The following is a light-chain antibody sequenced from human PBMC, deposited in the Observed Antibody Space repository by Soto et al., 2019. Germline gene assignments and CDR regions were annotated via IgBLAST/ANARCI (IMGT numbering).Light chain of an antibody. J-gene: IGKJ4*01. CDR3: QRYGTSLPLT. Sequence: EIVLTQSPGTLSLSPGDRATLSCRASQSVSSNYLAWYQQKPGQAPRLLIYGASSRATGIPDRFSGSGSGKDFTLTISRLEPEDFAVYYCQRYGTSLPLTFGGGTKVEIK. CDR2: GAS. CDR1: QSVSSNY. V-gene: IGKV3-20*01.